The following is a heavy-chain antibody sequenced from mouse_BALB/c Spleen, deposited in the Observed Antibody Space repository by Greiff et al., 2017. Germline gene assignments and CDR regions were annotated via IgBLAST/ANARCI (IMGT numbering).Heavy chain of an antibody. D-gene: IGHD1-1*01. CDR1: GFTFSSYG. CDR2: ISDGGSYT. CDR3: ARDRVYYGSSWFAY. J-gene: IGHJ3*01. Sequence: VQLKQSGGDLVKPGGSLKLSCAASGFTFSSYGMSWVRQTPDKRLEWVATISDGGSYTYYPDSVKGRFTISRDNAKNNLYLQMSSLKSEDTAMYYCARDRVYYGSSWFAYWGQGTLVTVSA. V-gene: IGHV5-6*01.